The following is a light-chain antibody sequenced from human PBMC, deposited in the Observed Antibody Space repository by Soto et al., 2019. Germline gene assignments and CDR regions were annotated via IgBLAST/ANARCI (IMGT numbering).Light chain of an antibody. CDR1: QPISSW. CDR2: SAS. CDR3: QHANNFPLT. Sequence: DLQMTQSPSSVSASVGDRVTITCRASQPISSWLVWYQQKPGKAPKLLIYSASSLQSGVPSRFSGSGSGTDFTLTITSLQPEDFATYFCQHANNFPLTFGQGTRLEIK. V-gene: IGKV1-12*01. J-gene: IGKJ5*01.